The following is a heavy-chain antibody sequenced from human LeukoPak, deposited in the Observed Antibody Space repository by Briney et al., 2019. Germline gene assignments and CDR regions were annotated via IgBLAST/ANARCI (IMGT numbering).Heavy chain of an antibody. CDR3: ARIRSGTHDNYYYYGMDV. V-gene: IGHV3-11*01. Sequence: GSLRLSCAASGFTFSDYYMSWIRQAPGKGLEWVSYISSSGSTIYYADSVKGRFTISRDNAKNSLYLQMNSLRAEDTAVYYCARIRSGTHDNYYYYGMDVWGQGTTVTVSS. D-gene: IGHD3-16*01. CDR2: ISSSGSTI. CDR1: GFTFSDYY. J-gene: IGHJ6*02.